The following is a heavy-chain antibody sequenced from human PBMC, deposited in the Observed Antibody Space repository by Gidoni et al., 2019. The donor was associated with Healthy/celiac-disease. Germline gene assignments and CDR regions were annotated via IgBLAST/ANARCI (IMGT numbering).Heavy chain of an antibody. CDR2: INSDGSSK. Sequence: EVQLVESGEGLVQPGGSLRLSCAASGFTSSSYWMHWVRQAPGKGLVLVSRINSDGSSKSYADSVKGRVTISRDNAKNTLYLQMNSLRAEDTAVYYCAREGYSGIYGMDVWGQGTTVTVSS. V-gene: IGHV3-74*01. J-gene: IGHJ6*02. CDR1: GFTSSSYW. D-gene: IGHD2-21*01. CDR3: AREGYSGIYGMDV.